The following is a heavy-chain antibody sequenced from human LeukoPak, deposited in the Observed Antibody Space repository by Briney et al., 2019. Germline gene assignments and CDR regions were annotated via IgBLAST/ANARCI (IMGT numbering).Heavy chain of an antibody. CDR2: ISWDGGST. Sequence: PGGSLRLSCGAFGFNFRAFTMHWVRQAPGKGLEWVSLISWDGGSTYYADSVKGRFTISRDNSKNSLYLQMNSLRAEDTALYYCAKARDIHLWSTFDFWGQGTLVTVSS. J-gene: IGHJ4*02. V-gene: IGHV3-43D*03. CDR3: AKARDIHLWSTFDF. CDR1: GFNFRAFT. D-gene: IGHD5-18*01.